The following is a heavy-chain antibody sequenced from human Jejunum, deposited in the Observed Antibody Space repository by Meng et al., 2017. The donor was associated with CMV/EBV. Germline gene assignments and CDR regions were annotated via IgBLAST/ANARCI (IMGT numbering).Heavy chain of an antibody. J-gene: IGHJ4*02. D-gene: IGHD3-9*01. V-gene: IGHV1-2*02. CDR3: ARGAGRYFSTGSHPFDL. CDR2: INPNSGGT. Sequence: FTNYYMNWLRQAPGQDPEWMGWINPNSGGTRYAQKFQGRVSMTRDTSITTDYMELSRLTSDDTAIYYCARGAGRYFSTGSHPFDLWGQGTLVTVSS. CDR1: FTNYY.